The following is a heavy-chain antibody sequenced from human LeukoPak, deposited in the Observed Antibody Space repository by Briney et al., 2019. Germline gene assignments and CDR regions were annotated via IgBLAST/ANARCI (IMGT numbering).Heavy chain of an antibody. CDR3: AREKEVVNIGKPTDAFDI. Sequence: KSSQTLSLTCAISGDSVSSNSAAWNWIRQSPSRGLGWLGRTYYRSKVYNDYAVSVKSRITINPDTSKNQFSLQLNSVTPEDTAVYYCAREKEVVNIGKPTDAFDIWGQGTMVTVSS. J-gene: IGHJ3*02. CDR2: TYYRSKVYN. CDR1: GDSVSSNSAA. V-gene: IGHV6-1*01. D-gene: IGHD3-3*01.